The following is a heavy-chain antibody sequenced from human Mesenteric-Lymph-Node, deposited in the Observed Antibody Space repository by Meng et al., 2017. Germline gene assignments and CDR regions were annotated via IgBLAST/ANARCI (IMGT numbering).Heavy chain of an antibody. CDR1: GFTFSDYY. CDR2: ISSSGSTI. D-gene: IGHD3-22*01. J-gene: IGHJ4*02. Sequence: GESLKISCAASGFTFSDYYMSWIRQAPGKGLEWVSYISSSGSTIYYADSVKGRFTISRDNSKNTLYLQMNSLRADDTAVYYCAKAPPLDYYDSSGYIDYWGQGTLVTVSS. V-gene: IGHV3-11*01. CDR3: AKAPPLDYYDSSGYIDY.